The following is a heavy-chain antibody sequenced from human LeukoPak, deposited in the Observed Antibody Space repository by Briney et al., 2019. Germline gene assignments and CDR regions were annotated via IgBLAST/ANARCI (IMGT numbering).Heavy chain of an antibody. CDR2: IIPIFGTA. CDR3: ARDLYYYDSSGYSPYYFDY. Sequence: ASVKVSCKASGGTFSSYAISWGRQAPGQGLEWMGRIIPIFGTANYAQKFQGRVTITTDESTSTAYMELSSLRSEDTAVYYCARDLYYYDSSGYSPYYFDYWGQGTLVTVSS. CDR1: GGTFSSYA. D-gene: IGHD3-22*01. J-gene: IGHJ4*02. V-gene: IGHV1-69*05.